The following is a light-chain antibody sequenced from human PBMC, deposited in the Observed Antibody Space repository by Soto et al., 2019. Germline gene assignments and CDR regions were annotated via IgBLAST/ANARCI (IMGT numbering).Light chain of an antibody. V-gene: IGKV3-15*01. J-gene: IGKJ2*01. CDR1: RSVSSN. CDR3: QHYNNWPLYT. CDR2: GAS. Sequence: EIVMTQSPATLSVSPGERATLSCRASRSVSSNLAWYQQKPGQAPRLLMYGASTRATGIPARFSGSGSGTEFTLTISSLQSEDFAVYYCQHYNNWPLYTFGQGTKLELK.